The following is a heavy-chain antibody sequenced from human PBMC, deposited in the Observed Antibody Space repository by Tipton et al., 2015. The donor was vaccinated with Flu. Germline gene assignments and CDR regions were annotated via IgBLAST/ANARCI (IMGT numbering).Heavy chain of an antibody. CDR1: GFIFNSYW. CDR2: IKQDGSEE. J-gene: IGHJ4*02. CDR3: ARGHFWSGYCTFDS. Sequence: SLRLSCAGSGFIFNSYWMTWVRQAPGKGLEWVANIKQDGSEEYYMDSVKGRFSISRDDAKKSLYLQMSSLRVEDTAVYYCARGHFWSGYCTFDSWGLGTLVTVSS. V-gene: IGHV3-7*01. D-gene: IGHD3-3*02.